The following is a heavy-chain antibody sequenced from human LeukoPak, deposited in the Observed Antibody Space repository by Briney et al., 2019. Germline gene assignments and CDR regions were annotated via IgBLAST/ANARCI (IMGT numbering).Heavy chain of an antibody. V-gene: IGHV3-23*01. Sequence: GGSLRLSCAASGFSFRNWPLSWVRQAPGEGLEWVSAISGTSGRTYYADSVEGRFTISRDDSKNTLYLQMDSLRAEDTAVYYCAAGHENSLEGCWGQGTLVTVSS. CDR2: ISGTSGRT. CDR1: GFSFRNWP. J-gene: IGHJ4*02. CDR3: AAGHENSLEGC. D-gene: IGHD3-3*01.